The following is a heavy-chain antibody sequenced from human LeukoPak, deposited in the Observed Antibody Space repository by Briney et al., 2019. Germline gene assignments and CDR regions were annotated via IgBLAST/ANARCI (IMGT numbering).Heavy chain of an antibody. CDR3: ARIITMVRGVIDY. J-gene: IGHJ4*02. CDR1: VGSVSRGSYY. V-gene: IGHV4-61*01. CDR2: IYYSGST. D-gene: IGHD3-10*01. Sequence: PSETLSLTCTASVGSVSRGSYYWSWIRQPPGKGLEWIGYIYYSGSTKYNPSLKSRVTISLDTPKNQFSLKLSSVTAADTAVYYCARIITMVRGVIDYRGQGTLVTVSS.